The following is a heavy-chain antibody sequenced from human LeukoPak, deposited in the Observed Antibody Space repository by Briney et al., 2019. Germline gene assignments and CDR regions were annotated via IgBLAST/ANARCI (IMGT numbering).Heavy chain of an antibody. CDR2: IDTSGST. CDR1: GGSINTYY. CDR3: ARAGPSGSWRNYYYMDV. D-gene: IGHD1-26*01. V-gene: IGHV4-4*07. Sequence: PSETLSLTCIVSGGSINTYYWSWARQPAGKGLEWIGRIDTSGSTNYNPSLKSRVTMSVDTSKNQFALTLGSLTAADTAVYYCARAGPSGSWRNYYYMDVWGKGTTVTVSS. J-gene: IGHJ6*03.